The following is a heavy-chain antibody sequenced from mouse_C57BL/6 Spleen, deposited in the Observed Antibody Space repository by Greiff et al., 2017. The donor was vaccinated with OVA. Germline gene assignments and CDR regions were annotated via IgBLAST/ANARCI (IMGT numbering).Heavy chain of an antibody. CDR3: ARGSYDDTWDY. CDR1: GYSFTGYY. V-gene: IGHV1-42*01. J-gene: IGHJ4*01. Sequence: VQLKESGPELVKPGASVKISCKASGYSFTGYYMNWVKQSPEKSLEWIGEINPSTGGTTYNQKFKAKATLTVDKSSSTAYMQLKSLTSEDSAVXYCARGSYDDTWDYWGQGTSVTVSS. D-gene: IGHD2-3*01. CDR2: INPSTGGT.